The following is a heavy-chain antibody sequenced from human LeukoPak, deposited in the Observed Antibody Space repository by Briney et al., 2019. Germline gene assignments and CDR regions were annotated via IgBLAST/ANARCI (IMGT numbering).Heavy chain of an antibody. CDR2: IGSGGSPI. CDR3: ARDLSYMDV. D-gene: IGHD2/OR15-2a*01. CDR1: GFTFSHFF. V-gene: IGHV3-11*04. Sequence: GESLRLSCAASGFTFSHFFMNWIRQAPGKGLECVSYIGSGGSPIYYADSVKGRFTISRDDAKNSLYLQMNSLRAEDTAVYYCARDLSYMDVWGKGTTVTVSS. J-gene: IGHJ6*03.